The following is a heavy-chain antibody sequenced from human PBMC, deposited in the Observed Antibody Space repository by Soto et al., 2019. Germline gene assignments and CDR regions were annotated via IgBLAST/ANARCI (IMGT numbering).Heavy chain of an antibody. V-gene: IGHV1-8*01. CDR1: AYTFTNYD. J-gene: IGHJ4*02. CDR3: ARNPANTGYFEY. D-gene: IGHD1-1*01. CDR2: MDPNTGNT. Sequence: QVQLVQSGAEVKKPGASVKVSCKASAYTFTNYDINWVRQAPGQGLEWMGWMDPNTGNTGYARKFQGRFTLTRDTSISTAYLELSSLTSEDTADYYCARNPANTGYFEYWGQGTLVIVSS.